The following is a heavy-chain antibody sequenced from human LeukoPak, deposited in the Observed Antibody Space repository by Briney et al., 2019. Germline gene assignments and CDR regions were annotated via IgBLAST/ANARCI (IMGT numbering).Heavy chain of an antibody. CDR1: GFTYSNYE. Sequence: GGSLRLSCAACGFTYSNYEMHYLRQAPGKGLEWVAVIWFDGSNKFYADSVKGRFTISRDNSKNTLCLQMNSLRAEDTAVYYWASSTGVLIDCWGQGTLVIVSS. CDR2: IWFDGSNK. CDR3: ASSTGVLIDC. J-gene: IGHJ4*02. D-gene: IGHD1-1*01. V-gene: IGHV3-33*01.